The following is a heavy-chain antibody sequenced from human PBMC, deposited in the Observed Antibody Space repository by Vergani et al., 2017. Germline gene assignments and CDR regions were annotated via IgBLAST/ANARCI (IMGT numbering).Heavy chain of an antibody. CDR3: ASDTHSGQRADR. Sequence: QVQLQESGPGLVKSSETLSLTCSVSFDSIRNLYCNWIRQPPGKGLEWIVSIHYSENTNYNPSLKTRVTISVDTAKNQFSLTVTSVTAADTAVYDCASDTHSGQRADRWVEEILVTVTS. J-gene: IGHJ5*02. D-gene: IGHD6-19*01. CDR2: IHYSENT. CDR1: FDSIRNLY. V-gene: IGHV4-59*11.